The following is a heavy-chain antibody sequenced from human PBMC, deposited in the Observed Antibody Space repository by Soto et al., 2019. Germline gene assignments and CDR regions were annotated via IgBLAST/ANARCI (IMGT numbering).Heavy chain of an antibody. CDR2: IHNSGAT. J-gene: IGHJ5*02. Sequence: PSETLSLTCTVSGGSISSHDYYWTWIRQPPGKGLEWVAYIHNSGATYDNPSLKSRVTISVDTSKNQFSLKLYSVTAADTAVYYCARTPSTYYYDSSGYYYNWFDPWGQGTLVTVPQ. CDR1: GGSISSHDYY. CDR3: ARTPSTYYYDSSGYYYNWFDP. D-gene: IGHD3-22*01. V-gene: IGHV4-30-4*01.